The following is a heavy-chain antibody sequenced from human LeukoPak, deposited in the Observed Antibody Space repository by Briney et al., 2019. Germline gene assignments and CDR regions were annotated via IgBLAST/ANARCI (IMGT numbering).Heavy chain of an antibody. CDR3: ARASKVATEFDY. V-gene: IGHV3-30*04. CDR2: ISYDGSNK. D-gene: IGHD5-12*01. J-gene: IGHJ4*02. Sequence: GRSLRLSCAASGFTFSSYAMHWVRQAPGKGLEWVAVISYDGSNKYYADSVKGRFTISRDNSKNTLYLQMNSLRAEDTAVYYWARASKVATEFDYWGQGTLVTVSS. CDR1: GFTFSSYA.